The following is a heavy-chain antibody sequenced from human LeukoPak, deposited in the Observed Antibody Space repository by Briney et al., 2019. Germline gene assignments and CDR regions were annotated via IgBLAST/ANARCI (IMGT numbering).Heavy chain of an antibody. CDR1: GFIFSSYW. CDR2: INIDGSYP. D-gene: IGHD5-12*01. CDR3: AREGYSGSMDV. V-gene: IGHV3-74*01. Sequence: GGSLRLSCAASGFIFSSYWMHWVRHAPGKGLVWVSRINIDGSYPNYADSVKGRFTISRDNAKNTLYLQMNSLRAEDTAVYYCAREGYSGSMDVWGKGTTVTVSS. J-gene: IGHJ6*03.